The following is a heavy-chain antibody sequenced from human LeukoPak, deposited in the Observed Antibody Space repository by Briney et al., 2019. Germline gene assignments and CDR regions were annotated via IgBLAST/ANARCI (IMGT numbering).Heavy chain of an antibody. J-gene: IGHJ4*02. CDR1: GGSFSGYY. CDR2: INHSGST. D-gene: IGHD2-15*01. CDR3: ARGKSSYFNFDY. V-gene: IGHV4-34*01. Sequence: SETLSLTCAVYGGSFSGYYWSWIRQPPGKGLEWIGEINHSGSTNYNPSLKSRVTISVDTSKNQFSLELSSVTAADTAVYYCARGKSSYFNFDYWGQGTLVTVSS.